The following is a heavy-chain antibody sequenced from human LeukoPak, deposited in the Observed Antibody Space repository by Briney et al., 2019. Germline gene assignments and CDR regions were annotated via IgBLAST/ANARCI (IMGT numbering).Heavy chain of an antibody. D-gene: IGHD1-26*01. CDR3: ARLLGATSGLSVDY. V-gene: IGHV3-64*01. CDR2: ISSDGGIT. Sequence: GGSLILSFSASGFTFSSYAMHWVRQAPGKGLEYVSAISSDGGITYYANSVRGRFTISRDNSRNTLYLQMGSLRADDMAVYYCARLLGATSGLSVDYWGQGTLVTVSS. J-gene: IGHJ4*02. CDR1: GFTFSSYA.